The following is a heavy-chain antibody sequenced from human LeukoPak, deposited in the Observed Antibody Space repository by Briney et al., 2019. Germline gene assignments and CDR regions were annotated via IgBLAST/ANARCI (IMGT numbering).Heavy chain of an antibody. CDR2: IKPSGGST. Sequence: ASVKVSCKASGYTFTSYYMHWVRQAPGQGLEWMGIIKPSGGSTSYAQKFQGRVTMTRDTSTSTVYMELSSLGSEDTAVYYCARVGYGGYTTFDYWGQGTLVTVSS. CDR3: ARVGYGGYTTFDY. V-gene: IGHV1-46*01. CDR1: GYTFTSYY. J-gene: IGHJ4*02. D-gene: IGHD4-17*01.